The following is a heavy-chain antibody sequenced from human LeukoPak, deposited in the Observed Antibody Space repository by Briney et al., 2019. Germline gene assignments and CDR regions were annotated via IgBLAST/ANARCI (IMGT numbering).Heavy chain of an antibody. CDR2: ISSSSSTI. CDR1: GFTLSSYS. J-gene: IGHJ4*02. V-gene: IGHV3-48*01. Sequence: PGGSLRLSCAASGFTLSSYSMNWVRQAPGEGLEWVSYISSSSSTIYYADSVKGRFTISRDNAKNSLYLQMNSLRAEDTAVYYCARDQVAVAGTGLDYWGQGTLVTVSS. CDR3: ARDQVAVAGTGLDY. D-gene: IGHD6-19*01.